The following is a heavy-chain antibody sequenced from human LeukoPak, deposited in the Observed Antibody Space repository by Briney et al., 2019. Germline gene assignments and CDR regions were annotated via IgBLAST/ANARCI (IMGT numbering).Heavy chain of an antibody. Sequence: GGSLRLSCAASGFTFSSYAMHWVRQAPGKGLEWVAVISYDGSNKYYADSVKGRFTISRDNSKNTLYLQMNSLRAEDTAVYYCARDGVAIIRLVLYFDYWGQGTLVTVSS. V-gene: IGHV3-30-3*01. CDR3: ARDGVAIIRLVLYFDY. J-gene: IGHJ4*02. CDR2: ISYDGSNK. CDR1: GFTFSSYA. D-gene: IGHD3-3*01.